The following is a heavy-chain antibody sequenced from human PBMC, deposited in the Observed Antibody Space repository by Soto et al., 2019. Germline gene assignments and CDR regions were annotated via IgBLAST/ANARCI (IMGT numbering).Heavy chain of an antibody. V-gene: IGHV1-2*02. Sequence: GASVKVSCKASGYTFTGYYMHWVRQAPGQGLEWMGWINPNSGGTNYAQKFQGRVTMTRDTSISTAYMELSRLRSDDTAVYYCARDSYCSSTSCYPISYYYGMDVWGQGTTVTGS. CDR3: ARDSYCSSTSCYPISYYYGMDV. CDR1: GYTFTGYY. D-gene: IGHD2-2*01. CDR2: INPNSGGT. J-gene: IGHJ6*02.